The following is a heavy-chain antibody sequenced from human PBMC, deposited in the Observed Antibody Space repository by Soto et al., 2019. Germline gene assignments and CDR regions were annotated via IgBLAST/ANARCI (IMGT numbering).Heavy chain of an antibody. J-gene: IGHJ5*02. CDR1: GFTFRSFT. CDR3: TRDASRDSSARGWFDP. CDR2: ISSNSAYI. D-gene: IGHD6-13*01. Sequence: LRLSCAASGFTFRSFTMNWVRQAPGKGLEWVSTISSNSAYIYYTDALRGRFTISRDNAKNSLHLQMNSLRAEDTAVYYCTRDASRDSSARGWFDPWGPGTLVTVSS. V-gene: IGHV3-21*01.